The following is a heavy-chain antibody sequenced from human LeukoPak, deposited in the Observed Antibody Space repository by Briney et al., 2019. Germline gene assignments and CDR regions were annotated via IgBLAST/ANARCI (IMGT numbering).Heavy chain of an antibody. D-gene: IGHD6-13*01. V-gene: IGHV3-33*01. Sequence: PGGSLRLSCAASGFTFSSYGMHWVRQAPGKGLEWVAVIWYDGSNKYYADSVKGRFTISRDSSKNTLCLQMNSLRAEDTAVYYCARDYSFYFDYWGQGTLVTVSS. CDR2: IWYDGSNK. CDR1: GFTFSSYG. CDR3: ARDYSFYFDY. J-gene: IGHJ4*02.